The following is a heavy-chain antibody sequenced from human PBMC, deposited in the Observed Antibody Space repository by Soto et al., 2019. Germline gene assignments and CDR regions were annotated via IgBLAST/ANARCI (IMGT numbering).Heavy chain of an antibody. D-gene: IGHD5-18*01. CDR3: AKDRIQLWNYFDY. Sequence: GGSLRLSCAASGFTFSSYGMHWVRQAPGKGLEWVAVISYDGSNKYYADSVKGRFTISRDNSKNTLYLQMNSLRAEDTAVYYCAKDRIQLWNYFDYWGQGTLVTVSS. V-gene: IGHV3-30*18. CDR2: ISYDGSNK. CDR1: GFTFSSYG. J-gene: IGHJ4*02.